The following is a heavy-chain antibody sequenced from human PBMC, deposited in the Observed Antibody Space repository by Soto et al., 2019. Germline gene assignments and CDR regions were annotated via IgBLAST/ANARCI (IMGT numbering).Heavy chain of an antibody. J-gene: IGHJ4*02. D-gene: IGHD4-17*01. V-gene: IGHV3-33*01. CDR1: GFTFSSYG. Sequence: QVQLVESGGGVVQPGRSLRLSCAASGFTFSSYGMHWVRQATGKGLEWVAVIWYDGSNKYYADSAKGRFTISRDNSKNTLYLQMTSLRAEDTAVYYCARGNYGDFDYWGQGTLVTVSS. CDR3: ARGNYGDFDY. CDR2: IWYDGSNK.